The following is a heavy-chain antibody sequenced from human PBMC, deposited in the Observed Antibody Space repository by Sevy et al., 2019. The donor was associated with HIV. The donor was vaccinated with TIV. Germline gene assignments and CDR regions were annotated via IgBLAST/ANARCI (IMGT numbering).Heavy chain of an antibody. V-gene: IGHV3-72*01. CDR1: GFTFSDHY. CDR2: TRNKADSYTT. Sequence: GGSLRLSCAASGFTFSDHYMEWVRQAPGKGLEWVGRTRNKADSYTTEYAASVKGRFTISRDDSKNSLYLQMNSLKTEDTAVDYCATHAGWAEAGRVFDYWGQGTLVTVSS. J-gene: IGHJ4*02. CDR3: ATHAGWAEAGRVFDY. D-gene: IGHD6-13*01.